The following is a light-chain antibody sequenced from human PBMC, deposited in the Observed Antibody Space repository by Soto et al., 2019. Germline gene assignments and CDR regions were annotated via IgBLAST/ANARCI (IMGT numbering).Light chain of an antibody. CDR2: DAS. CDR3: QHRSAAPPMRT. Sequence: EIVLTQSPGTLPSSPGDRATLSCRASERIGTYLAWYQQKPGQAPRLLIYDASNMATDVPARFSGTGSGTDFTLAISSLDSEDFAVCFSQHRSAAPPMRTFGQGTKVEIK. CDR1: ERIGTY. J-gene: IGKJ1*01. V-gene: IGKV3-11*01.